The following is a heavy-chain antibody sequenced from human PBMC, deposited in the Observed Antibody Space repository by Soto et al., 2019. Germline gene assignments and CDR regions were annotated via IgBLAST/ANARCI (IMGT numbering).Heavy chain of an antibody. J-gene: IGHJ4*02. CDR2: ISGYNGDI. V-gene: IGHV1-18*04. CDR3: ARVRIVGAREIYS. Sequence: QVHLVQSGGEVKKPGASVKVSCKASGYTFNRHGITWVRQAPGQGLEWMGWISGYNGDINYEQKFQGRVSLSSDTLTSTVYLELKSLRFDDTAVYYCARVRIVGAREIYSWGQGTLVTVSS. CDR1: GYTFNRHG. D-gene: IGHD1-26*01.